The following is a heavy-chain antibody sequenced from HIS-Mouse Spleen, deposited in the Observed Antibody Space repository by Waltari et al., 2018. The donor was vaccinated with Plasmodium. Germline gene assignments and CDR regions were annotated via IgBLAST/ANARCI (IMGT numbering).Heavy chain of an antibody. J-gene: IGHJ5*02. CDR2: LNPNSGGT. CDR3: ARRSSNNHYYHSNPDWFDP. V-gene: IGHV1-2*02. D-gene: IGHD3-22*01. CDR1: GYTFTGHY. Sequence: QVQLVQSGAEVKKPGASVKVSCKASGYTFTGHYMHWVRQAPGQGLEGMGWLNPNSGGTNYAQKFQGRVTMTRDTSISTAYMELSRLRSDDTAVYYCARRSSNNHYYHSNPDWFDPWGQGTLVTVSS.